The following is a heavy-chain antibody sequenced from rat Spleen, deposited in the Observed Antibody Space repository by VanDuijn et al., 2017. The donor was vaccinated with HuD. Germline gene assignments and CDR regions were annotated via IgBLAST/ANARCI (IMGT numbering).Heavy chain of an antibody. D-gene: IGHD1-9*01. CDR1: GFTFSDYY. CDR2: ISSDGSRT. CDR3: VRHGYTRYYFDY. Sequence: EVQLVESDGGLVQPGRSLKLSCAASGFTFSDYYMAWVRQAPTKGLEWVATISSDGSRTYYRDSVKGRFTISRYNANSILYLQMDSLRSEDTATYYCVRHGYTRYYFDYWGQGVMVTVSS. J-gene: IGHJ2*01. V-gene: IGHV5-29*01.